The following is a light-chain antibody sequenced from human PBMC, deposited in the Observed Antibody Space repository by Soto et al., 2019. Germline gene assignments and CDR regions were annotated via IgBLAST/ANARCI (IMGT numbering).Light chain of an antibody. CDR2: GAS. CDR1: QSVTSSY. J-gene: IGKJ1*01. CDR3: QQYGSSPRT. Sequence: EIVLTQSPGTLSLSPGERATLSFSASQSVTSSYLAWYQQKPGQAPRLLIYGASSRATGIPDRFSGRGSGTDFTLTISRLEPEDFAVYYCQQYGSSPRTFGQGTKVDIK. V-gene: IGKV3-20*01.